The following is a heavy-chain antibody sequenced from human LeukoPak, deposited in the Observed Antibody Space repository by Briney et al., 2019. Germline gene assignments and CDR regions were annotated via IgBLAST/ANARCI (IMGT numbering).Heavy chain of an antibody. V-gene: IGHV3-21*01. D-gene: IGHD1-1*01. Sequence: GGSLRLSCAASGFTFSSYSMNWVRQAPGKGLEWVSSISSSSSYIYYADSVKGRFTISRDNAKNSLYLQMNSLRAEDTAVYYCAREATEGYYYYYMDVWGKGTTVTVSS. CDR3: AREATEGYYYYYMDV. CDR1: GFTFSSYS. CDR2: ISSSSSYI. J-gene: IGHJ6*03.